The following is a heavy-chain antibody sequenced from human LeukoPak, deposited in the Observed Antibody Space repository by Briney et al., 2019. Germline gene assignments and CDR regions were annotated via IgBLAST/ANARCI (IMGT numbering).Heavy chain of an antibody. V-gene: IGHV4-39*01. CDR1: GGSISSSSYY. Sequence: SETLSLTCTVSGGSISSSSYYWGWIRQPPGKGLEWIGSIYYSGSTYYNPSLKSRVSISVDTSKNQFSLKLRSVTAADTAVYYCARHRVWDLDRWGQGILVTVSS. CDR3: ARHRVWDLDR. J-gene: IGHJ4*02. D-gene: IGHD3-16*01. CDR2: IYYSGST.